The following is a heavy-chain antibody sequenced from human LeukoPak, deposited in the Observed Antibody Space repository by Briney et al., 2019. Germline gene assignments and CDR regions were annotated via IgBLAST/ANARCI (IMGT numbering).Heavy chain of an antibody. CDR3: ARSNWNYGYYFDY. Sequence: PGGSLRLSCAASGFIFNNCAMSWVRQAPGKGLEWVSYISSSSSTIYYADSVKGRFTISRDNAKNSLYLQMNSLRAEDTAVYYCARSNWNYGYYFDYWGQGTLVTVSS. V-gene: IGHV3-48*01. CDR2: ISSSSSTI. CDR1: GFIFNNCA. D-gene: IGHD1-7*01. J-gene: IGHJ4*02.